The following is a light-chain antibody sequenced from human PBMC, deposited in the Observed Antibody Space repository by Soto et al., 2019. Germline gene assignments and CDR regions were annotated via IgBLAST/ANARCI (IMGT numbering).Light chain of an antibody. CDR3: QQYSTYSIT. Sequence: DIQMTQSPSTLSESVGDRVTITCRASQSISSWLAWYQQKPGKAPNLLIYKAPSLESGVPSRFSGSGSGTEFTLTISSLQPDDFATYYCQQYSTYSITFGGGTKIEIK. J-gene: IGKJ4*01. V-gene: IGKV1-5*03. CDR1: QSISSW. CDR2: KAP.